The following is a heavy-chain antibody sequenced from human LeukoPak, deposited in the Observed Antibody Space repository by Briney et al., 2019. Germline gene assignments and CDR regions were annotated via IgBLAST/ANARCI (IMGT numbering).Heavy chain of an antibody. V-gene: IGHV3-23*01. CDR1: GFTFSSHA. J-gene: IGHJ4*02. CDR3: SKGQELDHGVLES. CDR2: FRGDRGRA. Sequence: PAGSLLLSCVGSGFTFSSHAMTWVPQAPGKGLEWVSTFRGDRGRAYYAASLRGRFVISRDNSKSTLYLQLNSLSAEDTAIYYCSKGQELDHGVLESWGRGT. D-gene: IGHD1-1*01.